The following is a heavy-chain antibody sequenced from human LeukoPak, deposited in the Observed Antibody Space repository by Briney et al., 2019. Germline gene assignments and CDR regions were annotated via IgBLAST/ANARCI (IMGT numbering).Heavy chain of an antibody. CDR2: ISSSGSTI. Sequence: GGSLRLSCAASGFTFSDYYMGWIRQAPGKGLEWVSYISSSGSTIYYADSVKGRFTISRDNAKNSLYLQMNSLRAEDTAVYYCARRTPNYYYYGMDVWGQGTTVTVSS. V-gene: IGHV3-11*01. D-gene: IGHD2-2*01. CDR1: GFTFSDYY. CDR3: ARRTPNYYYYGMDV. J-gene: IGHJ6*02.